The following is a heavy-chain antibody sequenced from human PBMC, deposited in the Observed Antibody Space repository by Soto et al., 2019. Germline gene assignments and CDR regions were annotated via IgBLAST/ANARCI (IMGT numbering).Heavy chain of an antibody. CDR3: ARYSYSSGPQES. Sequence: GSLRLSCAASGFSFSRHWMSWVRQAPGKGLEWEDNIKQDGNDKRYVDSVKGRFTISRDNAKISLYLQMNSLRVVDSAVYFCARYSYSSGPQESWGQGTLVTVSS. D-gene: IGHD6-19*01. V-gene: IGHV3-7*03. CDR1: GFSFSRHW. J-gene: IGHJ5*02. CDR2: IKQDGNDK.